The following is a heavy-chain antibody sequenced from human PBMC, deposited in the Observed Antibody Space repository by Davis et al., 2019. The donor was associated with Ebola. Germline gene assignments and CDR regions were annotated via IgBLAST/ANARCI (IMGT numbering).Heavy chain of an antibody. CDR3: AKEENYYGSGSYWYYFDY. D-gene: IGHD3-10*01. CDR1: GFTFSSYS. CDR2: ISSSSSTI. Sequence: GESLKISCAASGFTFSSYSMNWVRQAPGKGLEWVSYISSSSSTIYYADSVKGRFTISRDNAKNSLYLQMNSLRAEDTAVYYCAKEENYYGSGSYWYYFDYWGQGTLVTVSS. J-gene: IGHJ4*02. V-gene: IGHV3-48*01.